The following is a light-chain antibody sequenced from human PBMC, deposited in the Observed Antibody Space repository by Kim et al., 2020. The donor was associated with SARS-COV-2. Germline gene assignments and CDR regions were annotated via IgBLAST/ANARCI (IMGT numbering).Light chain of an antibody. V-gene: IGKV3-15*01. CDR1: QSVSSN. J-gene: IGKJ2*01. CDR2: GAS. CDR3: QQYNNWPPYT. Sequence: EIVMTQSPATLSVSPGERATLSCRASQSVSSNLACYQQKPGQAPRLLIYGASTRATGIPARFSGSGSGTEFTLTISSLQSEDFAVYYCQQYNNWPPYTFGQGTKLEI.